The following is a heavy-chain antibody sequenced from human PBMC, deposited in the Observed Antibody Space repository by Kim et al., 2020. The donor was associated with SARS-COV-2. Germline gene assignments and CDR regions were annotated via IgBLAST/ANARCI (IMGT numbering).Heavy chain of an antibody. CDR1: GYTFKSYP. CDR3: ARDMNPTVYDY. CDR2: VNAANDKT. V-gene: IGHV1-3*01. J-gene: IGHJ4*02. Sequence: ASVKVSCKASGYTFKSYPIHWLRQAPGQRLERMGWVNAANDKTKYSQKFQGRVTITRDTSANTAYMELSSLTSEDTAVYYCARDMNPTVYDYWGQGTLVT. D-gene: IGHD4-4*01.